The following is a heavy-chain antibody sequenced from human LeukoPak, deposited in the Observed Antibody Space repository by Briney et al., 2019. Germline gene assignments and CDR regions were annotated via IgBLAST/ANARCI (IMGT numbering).Heavy chain of an antibody. V-gene: IGHV3-30-3*01. CDR2: ISYDGSNK. J-gene: IGHJ6*02. Sequence: GGSLRLSCAASGFTFSSYAMHWVRQAPGKGLEWVAVISYDGSNKYYADSVKGRFTISRDNSKNTLYLQMNSLRAEDTAVYYCAREPQHFRVYGMDVWGQGTTVTVSS. D-gene: IGHD3-3*02. CDR1: GFTFSSYA. CDR3: AREPQHFRVYGMDV.